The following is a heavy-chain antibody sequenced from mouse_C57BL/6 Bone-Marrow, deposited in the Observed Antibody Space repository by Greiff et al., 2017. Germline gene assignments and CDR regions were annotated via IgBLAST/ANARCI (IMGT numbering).Heavy chain of an antibody. Sequence: QVQLQQSGTELVKPGASVKMSCKASGYTITSYWITWVKQRPGQGLEWIGDIYPGSGSTNYNEKFKSKATLTVDTSSSTAYMQLSSLTSEDSAVYYCARRGYGIPFDYWGQGTTLTVSS. CDR3: ARRGYGIPFDY. D-gene: IGHD2-10*02. J-gene: IGHJ2*01. CDR2: IYPGSGST. V-gene: IGHV1-55*01. CDR1: GYTITSYW.